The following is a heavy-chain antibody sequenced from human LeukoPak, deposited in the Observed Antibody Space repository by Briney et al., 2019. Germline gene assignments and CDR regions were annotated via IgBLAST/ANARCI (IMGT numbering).Heavy chain of an antibody. J-gene: IGHJ4*02. CDR2: TGNKPNTYTT. CDR1: GFILSDHY. V-gene: IGHV3-72*01. CDR3: ARVGSSSYPDY. D-gene: IGHD3-22*01. Sequence: GGSLRLSCAASGFILSDHYMDWVRQAPGKGLEWVGRTGNKPNTYTTEYVASVQGRFTISRDDSKKSLYLQMNSLKTEDTAVYYCARVGSSSYPDYWGQGTLVTVSS.